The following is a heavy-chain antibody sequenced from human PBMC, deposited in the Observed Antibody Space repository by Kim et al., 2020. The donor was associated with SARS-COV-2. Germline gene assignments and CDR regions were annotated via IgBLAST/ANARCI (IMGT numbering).Heavy chain of an antibody. D-gene: IGHD6-13*01. V-gene: IGHV3-53*01. CDR1: GFTVSSNY. CDR2: IYSGGST. CDR3: ARDLVTYSSSWYYYYYGMDV. Sequence: GGSLRLSCAASGFTVSSNYMSWVRQAPGKGLEWVPVIYSGGSTYYADSVKGRFTISRDNSKNTLYLQMNSLRAEDTAVYYCARDLVTYSSSWYYYYYGMDVWGQGTTVTVSS. J-gene: IGHJ6*02.